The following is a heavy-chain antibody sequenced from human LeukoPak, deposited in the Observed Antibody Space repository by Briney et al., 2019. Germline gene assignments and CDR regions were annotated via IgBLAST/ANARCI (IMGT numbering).Heavy chain of an antibody. Sequence: PGGSLRLSCAASGFTFSSSAMSWVRQVPGKGLEWVSGISASGGSTSYADSVRGRFTISRDNSKNTLYVQMNSLRDEDTAVYYCAKSGRGSSPPYYFDYWGQGTLVTVSS. CDR1: GFTFSSSA. CDR3: AKSGRGSSPPYYFDY. D-gene: IGHD6-6*01. J-gene: IGHJ4*02. CDR2: ISASGGST. V-gene: IGHV3-23*01.